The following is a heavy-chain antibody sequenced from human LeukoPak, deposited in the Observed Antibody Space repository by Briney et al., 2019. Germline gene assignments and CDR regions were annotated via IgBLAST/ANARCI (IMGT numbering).Heavy chain of an antibody. J-gene: IGHJ4*02. CDR1: GGTFSSYT. CDR2: IIPILGIA. V-gene: IGHV1-69*04. Sequence: SVKVSCKASGGTFSSYTISWVRQAPGQGLELRGRIIPILGIANYAQKFQGRVTITADKSTSTAYMELSSLRSEDTAVYYCARDLPYSVRWSILDYWGQGTLVTVSS. CDR3: ARDLPYSVRWSILDY. D-gene: IGHD2-21*01.